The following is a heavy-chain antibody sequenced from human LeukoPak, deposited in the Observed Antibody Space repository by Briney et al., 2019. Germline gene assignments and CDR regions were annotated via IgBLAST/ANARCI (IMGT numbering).Heavy chain of an antibody. D-gene: IGHD2-2*01. CDR3: AREVVPPATGFAY. Sequence: EASVNVSCKASGYTFTSYGISWVRQAPGQGLKWMGIINPSGGSTSYAQKFQGRVTLTRDMSTSTVYMELSSLRSEHTAVYYCAREVVPPATGFAYWGQGTLVTVSS. J-gene: IGHJ4*02. CDR2: INPSGGST. V-gene: IGHV1-46*01. CDR1: GYTFTSYG.